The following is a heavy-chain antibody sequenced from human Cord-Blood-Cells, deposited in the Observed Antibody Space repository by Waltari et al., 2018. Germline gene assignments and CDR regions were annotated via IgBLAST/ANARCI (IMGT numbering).Heavy chain of an antibody. V-gene: IGHV4-34*01. D-gene: IGHD4-17*01. CDR2: INHSGST. CDR3: ARVPASTVVTDY. Sequence: YYWSWIRQPPGKGLEWIGEINHSGSTNYNPSLKSRVTISVDTSKNQFSLKLSSVTAADTAVYYCARVPASTVVTDYWGQGTLVTVSS. J-gene: IGHJ4*02. CDR1: YY.